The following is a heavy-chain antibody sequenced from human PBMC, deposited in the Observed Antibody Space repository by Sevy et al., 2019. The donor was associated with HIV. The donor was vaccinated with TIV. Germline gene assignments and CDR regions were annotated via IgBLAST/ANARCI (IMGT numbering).Heavy chain of an antibody. J-gene: IGHJ4*02. Sequence: GSLRLSCAASGFTFSSYAMHWVRQAPGKGLEWVAVISYDGSNKYYADSVKGRFTISRDNSKNTLYLQMNSLRAEDTAVYYCAIIDSSSGPLAVAGLGKFDYWGQGTLVTVSS. CDR1: GFTFSSYA. V-gene: IGHV3-30-3*01. CDR3: AIIDSSSGPLAVAGLGKFDY. CDR2: ISYDGSNK. D-gene: IGHD6-19*01.